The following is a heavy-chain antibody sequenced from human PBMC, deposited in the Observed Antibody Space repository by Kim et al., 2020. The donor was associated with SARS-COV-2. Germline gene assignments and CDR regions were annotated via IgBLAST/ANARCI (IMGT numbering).Heavy chain of an antibody. CDR2: ISYDGSNK. CDR3: AKDLPTSGGCSSTSCYYYYYYGMDV. CDR1: GFTFSSYG. Sequence: GGSLRLSCAASGFTFSSYGMHWVRQAPGKGLEWVAVISYDGSNKYYADSVKGRFTISRENSKNTLYLQMNSLRAEDTAVYYCAKDLPTSGGCSSTSCYYYYYYGMDVWGQGTTVTVSS. D-gene: IGHD2-2*01. J-gene: IGHJ6*02. V-gene: IGHV3-30*18.